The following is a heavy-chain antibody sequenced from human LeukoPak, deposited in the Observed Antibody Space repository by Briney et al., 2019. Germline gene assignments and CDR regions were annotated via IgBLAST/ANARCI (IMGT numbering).Heavy chain of an antibody. CDR2: ISSSGSTI. CDR3: ARDGNSIVGATTRNY. Sequence: GGSLRLSCAASGFTFSDYYMSWIRQAPGKGLEWVPYISSSGSTIYYADSVKGRFTISRDNAKNSLYLQMNSLRAEDTAVYYCARDGNSIVGATTRNYWGQGTLVTVSS. CDR1: GFTFSDYY. V-gene: IGHV3-11*04. J-gene: IGHJ4*02. D-gene: IGHD1-26*01.